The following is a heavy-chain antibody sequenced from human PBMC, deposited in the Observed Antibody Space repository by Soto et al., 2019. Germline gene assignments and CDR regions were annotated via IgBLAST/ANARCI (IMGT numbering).Heavy chain of an antibody. V-gene: IGHV3-30-3*01. CDR1: GFTFSSYA. CDR2: ISYDGSDK. J-gene: IGHJ4*02. CDR3: XXXXXXYXXXXXXXXSPXY. Sequence: PGGSLRLSCAASGFTFSSYAMHWVRQAPGKGLEWVALISYDGSDKDYADSVKGRFTISRDNSRNTLFLQMNSLRAEDTAVYYXXXXXXXYXXXXXXXXSPXYWGQG.